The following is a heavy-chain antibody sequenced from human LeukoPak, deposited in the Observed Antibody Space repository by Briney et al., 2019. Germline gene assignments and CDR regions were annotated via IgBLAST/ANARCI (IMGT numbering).Heavy chain of an antibody. CDR2: IYYSGST. J-gene: IGHJ4*02. Sequence: SETLSLTCTVSGGSISSYYWSWIRQPPGKGLEWIGYIYYSGSTNYNPSLKSRVTISVDTSKNQFSLKLSSVTAADTAVYYCARHNPLDYFDYWGQGTLVTVSS. V-gene: IGHV4-59*08. CDR3: ARHNPLDYFDY. CDR1: GGSISSYY. D-gene: IGHD1-14*01.